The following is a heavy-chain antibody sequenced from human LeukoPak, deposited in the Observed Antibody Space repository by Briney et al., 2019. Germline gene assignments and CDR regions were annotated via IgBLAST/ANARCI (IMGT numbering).Heavy chain of an antibody. Sequence: PSETLSLTCTVSGGSISSGSYYWSWIRQPAGKGLEWIGRIYTSGSTNYNPSLKSRVTISVDTSKNQFSLKLSSVTAADTAVYYCAGEHLYYYDSSGYWVYWGQGTLVTVSS. CDR2: IYTSGST. D-gene: IGHD3-22*01. CDR1: GGSISSGSYY. CDR3: AGEHLYYYDSSGYWVY. V-gene: IGHV4-61*02. J-gene: IGHJ4*02.